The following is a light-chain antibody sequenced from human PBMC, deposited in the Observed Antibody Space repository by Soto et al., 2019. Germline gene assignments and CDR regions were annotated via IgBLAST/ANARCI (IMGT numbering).Light chain of an antibody. CDR1: RAFNHY. J-gene: IGKJ2*01. CDR2: SAS. Sequence: IPMTQSPSSLPASVGDRVTLTCRASRAFNHYVNWYQHYPGRDPKHLIPSASILQAGVPSRVSAGGSGTHFALPINNLQPEDVATYYCQQSYSTPHNFGQGTKLEI. CDR3: QQSYSTPHN. V-gene: IGKV1-39*01.